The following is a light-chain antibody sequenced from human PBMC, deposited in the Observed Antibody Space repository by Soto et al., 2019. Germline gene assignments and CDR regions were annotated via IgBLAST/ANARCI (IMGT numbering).Light chain of an antibody. CDR3: LQDYNYPLT. V-gene: IGKV1-6*01. J-gene: IGKJ4*01. CDR1: QGIRND. CDR2: AAS. Sequence: AIPMTHSPSSLSASLLYRFTISFRASQGIRNDLGWYQQKPGKAPKLLIYAASSLQSGVPSRFSGSGSGTDFTLTISSLQPEDFATYYCLQDYNYPLTFGGGTKVDIK.